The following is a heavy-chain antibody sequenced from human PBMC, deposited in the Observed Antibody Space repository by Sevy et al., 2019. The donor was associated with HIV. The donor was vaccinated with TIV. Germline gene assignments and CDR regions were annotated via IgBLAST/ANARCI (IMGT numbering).Heavy chain of an antibody. J-gene: IGHJ3*01. D-gene: IGHD3-22*01. CDR2: ISGSGAIT. CDR3: AKDRYYFDSSGYYYHHDAFEV. CDR1: GFTSTPYA. Sequence: GGSLRLSCATSGFTSTPYAVAWVRQAPGKGLEWVAAISGSGAITYYADSRKARLIISRDRTNNTVYLQMKRLRAEDTALYYCAKDRYYFDSSGYYYHHDAFEVWGRGTMVTVSS. V-gene: IGHV3-23*01.